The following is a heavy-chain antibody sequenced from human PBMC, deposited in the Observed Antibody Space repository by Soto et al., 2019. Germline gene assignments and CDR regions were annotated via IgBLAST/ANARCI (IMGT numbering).Heavy chain of an antibody. V-gene: IGHV1-3*01. D-gene: IGHD3-16*02. CDR2: INAGNGNT. Sequence: ASVKVSCKASGYTFTSYAMHWVRQALGQRLEWMGWINAGNGNTKYSQKFQGRVTITRDTSASTAYMELSSLRSEDTAVYYCAREDNYIWGSYRPGPFDDWGQRTLVTVSS. J-gene: IGHJ4*02. CDR3: AREDNYIWGSYRPGPFDD. CDR1: GYTFTSYA.